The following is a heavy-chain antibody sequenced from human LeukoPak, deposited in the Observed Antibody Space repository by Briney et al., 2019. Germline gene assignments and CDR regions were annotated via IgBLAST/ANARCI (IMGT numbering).Heavy chain of an antibody. CDR2: IIPIFGTT. V-gene: IGHV1-69*13. D-gene: IGHD3-10*01. CDR1: GGTLSGYA. J-gene: IGHJ4*02. CDR3: ARIVGIASRGYFDY. Sequence: SVKVSGKASGGTLSGYAISWVRQAPGQGPEWMGGIIPIFGTTNYAQKFQGRVTITADESTSTAYMELSSLRSEDTAVYYCARIVGIASRGYFDYWGQGTLVTVSS.